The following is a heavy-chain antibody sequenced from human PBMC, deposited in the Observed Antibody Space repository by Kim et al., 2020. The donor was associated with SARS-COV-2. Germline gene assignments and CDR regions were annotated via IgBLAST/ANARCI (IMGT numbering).Heavy chain of an antibody. D-gene: IGHD6-13*01. CDR1: GFTFSSSG. V-gene: IGHV3-30*18. Sequence: GGSLRLSCAASGFTFSSSGIHWVRQAPGKGLEWVALISYDGSNKYYADSVKGRFTISRDNSKNTLYLQMNSLRAEDTAVYYCAKDSSSWFFDYWGQGTLVTVSS. CDR3: AKDSSSWFFDY. CDR2: ISYDGSNK. J-gene: IGHJ4*02.